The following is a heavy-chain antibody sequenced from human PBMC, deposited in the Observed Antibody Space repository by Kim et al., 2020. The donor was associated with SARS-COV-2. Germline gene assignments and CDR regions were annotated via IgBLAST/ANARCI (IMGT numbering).Heavy chain of an antibody. Sequence: SVKVSCKASGGTFSSYAISWVRQAPGQGLEWMGRIIPILGIANYAQKFQGRVTITADKSTSTAYMELSSLRSEDTAVYYCASDRRYCSSTSCYAVDYWGQGTLVTVSS. CDR2: IIPILGIA. D-gene: IGHD2-2*01. J-gene: IGHJ4*02. V-gene: IGHV1-69*04. CDR1: GGTFSSYA. CDR3: ASDRRYCSSTSCYAVDY.